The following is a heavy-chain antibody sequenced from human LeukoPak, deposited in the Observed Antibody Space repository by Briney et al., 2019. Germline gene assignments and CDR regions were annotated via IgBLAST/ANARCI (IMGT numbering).Heavy chain of an antibody. CDR3: ARSPQQLVPFDY. V-gene: IGHV1-18*04. CDR2: ISAYNGNT. Sequence: ASVKVSCKASGYTFTSYGIGWVRQAPGQGLEWMGWISAYNGNTNYAQKLQGRVTMTTDTSTSTAYVELRSLRSDDTAVYYCARSPQQLVPFDYWGQGTLVTVSS. D-gene: IGHD6-13*01. CDR1: GYTFTSYG. J-gene: IGHJ4*02.